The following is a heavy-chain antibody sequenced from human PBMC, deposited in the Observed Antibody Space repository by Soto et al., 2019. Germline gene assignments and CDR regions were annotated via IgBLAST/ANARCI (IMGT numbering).Heavy chain of an antibody. CDR3: VRQKGNPGMGAPFPFDAFEY. CDR2: IYPGDSDT. J-gene: IGHJ3*01. CDR1: GYSFTSSW. Sequence: EVQLVQSGAEVKKPGESLQISCKGSGYSFTSSWIGWVRQMPGKGLEWMGIIYPGDSDTRYSPSFQGRVTISADKSIRTACLRGSSLKASDTALFYCVRQKGNPGMGAPFPFDAFEYRGQGTMVTVSS. V-gene: IGHV5-51*01. D-gene: IGHD6-13*01.